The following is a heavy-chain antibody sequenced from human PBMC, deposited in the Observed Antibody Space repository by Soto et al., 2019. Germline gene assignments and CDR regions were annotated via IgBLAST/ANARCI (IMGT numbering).Heavy chain of an antibody. D-gene: IGHD5-12*01. J-gene: IGHJ4*02. CDR3: AGGPGVARNY. Sequence: QMQLQESGSGLVKPSQTLSLTCAVSGGSISSGGYSWSWIRQPQGKGLERIGYIYHSGSPYHNPSLNSRGTISVDRSKNQFSRKLSSVTAADTAVYYCAGGPGVARNYWGQGTLVTVSS. CDR2: IYHSGSP. V-gene: IGHV4-30-2*01. CDR1: GGSISSGGYS.